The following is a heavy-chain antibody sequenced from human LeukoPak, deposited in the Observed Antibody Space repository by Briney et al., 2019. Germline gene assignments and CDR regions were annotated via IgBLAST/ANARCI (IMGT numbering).Heavy chain of an antibody. Sequence: AASVKVSCKASGYTFTGYYIHWVRQAPGQGLEWLGIINPSGSSTTYARKFRGRVTMTRDMSTSTVYMELNSLTSEDTAVYYCARATAFFDIWGQGTMVTVSS. CDR3: ARATAFFDI. CDR2: INPSGSST. CDR1: GYTFTGYY. V-gene: IGHV1-46*01. J-gene: IGHJ3*02.